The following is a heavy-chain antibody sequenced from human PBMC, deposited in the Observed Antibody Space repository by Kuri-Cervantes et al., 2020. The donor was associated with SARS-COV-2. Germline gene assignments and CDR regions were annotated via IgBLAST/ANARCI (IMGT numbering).Heavy chain of an antibody. D-gene: IGHD6-6*01. V-gene: IGHV3-21*01. CDR1: GYTFSSYR. J-gene: IGHJ4*02. Sequence: GESLKISCAASGYTFSSYRVNWVRQAPGKGLEWVSSISSSSSYIYHADSVKGRFTISRDNAKNSLYLQTNSLRAEDTAVYYCASLEYSYSSWVSVCDYWGQGTLVTVSS. CDR3: ASLEYSYSSWVSVCDY. CDR2: ISSSSSYI.